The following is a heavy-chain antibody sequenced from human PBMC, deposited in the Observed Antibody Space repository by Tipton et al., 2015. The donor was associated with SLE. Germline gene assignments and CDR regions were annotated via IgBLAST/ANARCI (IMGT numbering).Heavy chain of an antibody. CDR1: GGSISSSSYY. D-gene: IGHD5-18*01. CDR3: ARHYAPDTAMAFDY. CDR2: IYYSGST. V-gene: IGHV4-39*01. J-gene: IGHJ4*02. Sequence: LSLTCTVSGGSISSSSYYWGWIRQPPGKGLEWIGSIYYSGSTYYNPSLKSRVTISVDTSKNQFSLKLSSVTAADTAVYYCARHYAPDTAMAFDYWGQGTLVTVSS.